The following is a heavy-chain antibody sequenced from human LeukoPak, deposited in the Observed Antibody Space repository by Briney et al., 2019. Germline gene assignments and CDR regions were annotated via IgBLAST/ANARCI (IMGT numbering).Heavy chain of an antibody. CDR2: IYYSGST. V-gene: IGHV4-30-4*08. CDR1: GGSISSGDYY. J-gene: IGHJ5*02. CDR3: ARDFWSLSGGFDP. Sequence: SETLSLTCTVSGGSISSGDYYWSWIRQPPGKGLEWIGYIYYSGSTYYNPSLKSRVTISVDTSKNQFSLKLSSVTAADTAVYYCARDFWSLSGGFDPWGQGTLVTVSS. D-gene: IGHD3-3*01.